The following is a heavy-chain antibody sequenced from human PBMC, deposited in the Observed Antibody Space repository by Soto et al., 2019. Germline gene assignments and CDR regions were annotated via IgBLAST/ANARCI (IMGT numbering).Heavy chain of an antibody. CDR1: GFTFTTHG. CDR3: AKDRGGSWTFDY. Sequence: ESGGGVVQPGRSLSLSCAASGFTFTTHGMHWVRQSPGKGLEWVASIAYDGSNRNYGDPVKGRFFVSRHNPKKTVSLQMNSLRDEDTAVYFCAKDRGGSWTFDYWGQGILVIVSS. CDR2: IAYDGSNR. V-gene: IGHV3-30*18. J-gene: IGHJ4*02. D-gene: IGHD6-13*01.